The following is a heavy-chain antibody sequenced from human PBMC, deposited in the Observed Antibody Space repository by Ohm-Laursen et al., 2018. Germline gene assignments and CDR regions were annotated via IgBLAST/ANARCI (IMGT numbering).Heavy chain of an antibody. V-gene: IGHV3-30*03. CDR2: ISYDGSNK. CDR1: GFTLSSYG. Sequence: SLRLSCAASGFTLSSYGMHWVRQAPGKGLEWVAFISYDGSNKYYADSVRGRFTISRDNSKNTLYLQMNSLRAEDTAVYYCASPPQGSSRHTGWYYYYGMDVWGQGTTVTVSS. D-gene: IGHD6-6*01. J-gene: IGHJ6*02. CDR3: ASPPQGSSRHTGWYYYYGMDV.